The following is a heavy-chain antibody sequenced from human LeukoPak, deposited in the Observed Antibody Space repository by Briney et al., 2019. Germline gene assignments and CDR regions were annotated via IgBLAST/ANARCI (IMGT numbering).Heavy chain of an antibody. Sequence: ASVKVSCKASGYTFTRYYMHWVRQAPGQGLEWMGRINPNSGGTNYAQKFQGRVTMTRDTSISTAYMELSRLRSDDTAVYYCARAITPLVLELADYWGQGTLVTVSS. D-gene: IGHD1-7*01. CDR2: INPNSGGT. J-gene: IGHJ4*02. CDR3: ARAITPLVLELADY. CDR1: GYTFTRYY. V-gene: IGHV1-2*06.